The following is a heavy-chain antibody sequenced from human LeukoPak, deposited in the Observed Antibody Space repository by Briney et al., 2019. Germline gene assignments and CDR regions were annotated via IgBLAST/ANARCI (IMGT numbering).Heavy chain of an antibody. CDR2: IDHSGST. J-gene: IGHJ3*02. CDR3: ARGNRPYGEHEAFDI. D-gene: IGHD3-10*01. V-gene: IGHV4-61*01. CDR1: GGSFSSGTYY. Sequence: SETLSLTCTVSGGSFSSGTYYWSWIRQPPRKGLEWIGEIDHSGSTNYNPSLQSRVTISVDTSKNQFSLKVSSVSAADTAVYYCARGNRPYGEHEAFDIWGHGTTVTVSP.